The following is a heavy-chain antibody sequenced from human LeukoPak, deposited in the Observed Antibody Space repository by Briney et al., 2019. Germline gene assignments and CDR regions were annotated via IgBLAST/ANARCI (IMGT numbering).Heavy chain of an antibody. CDR3: ARGGVCSSTSCYNFDY. V-gene: IGHV1-2*02. CDR2: INPNSGGT. Sequence: ASVKVSCKASGYTFTGYYMHWVRQPPGQGLEWMGWINPNSGGTKYAQKFQGRVTMTRDTSISTAYMELSRLRSDDTAVYYCARGGVCSSTSCYNFDYWGQGTLVTVSS. D-gene: IGHD2-2*01. CDR1: GYTFTGYY. J-gene: IGHJ4*02.